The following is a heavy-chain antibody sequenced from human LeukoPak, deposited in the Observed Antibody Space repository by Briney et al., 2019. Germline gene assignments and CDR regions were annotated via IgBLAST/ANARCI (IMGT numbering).Heavy chain of an antibody. J-gene: IGHJ4*02. V-gene: IGHV3-21*01. CDR3: ASHALGSDPIDY. CDR2: ISSSSSYI. CDR1: GFTFSSYS. Sequence: PGGSLRLSCAASGFTFSSYSMNWVRQAPGKGLEWVSSISSSSSYIYYADSVKGRFTISRDNAKNSLYLQMNSLRAADTAVYYCASHALGSDPIDYWGQGTLVTVSS. D-gene: IGHD3-10*01.